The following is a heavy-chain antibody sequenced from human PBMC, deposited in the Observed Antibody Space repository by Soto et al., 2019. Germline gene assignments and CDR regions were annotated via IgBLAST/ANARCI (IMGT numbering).Heavy chain of an antibody. D-gene: IGHD2-15*01. Sequence: PGGSLRLSCAASGFTFSSYAMSWVRQAPGKGLEWVSAISGSGGSTYYADSVKGRFTISRDNSKNTLYLQMNSLRAEDTAVYYCAGGYSSGGSCYAYYYMDVWGKGTTVIVSS. CDR2: ISGSGGST. CDR3: AGGYSSGGSCYAYYYMDV. J-gene: IGHJ6*03. V-gene: IGHV3-23*01. CDR1: GFTFSSYA.